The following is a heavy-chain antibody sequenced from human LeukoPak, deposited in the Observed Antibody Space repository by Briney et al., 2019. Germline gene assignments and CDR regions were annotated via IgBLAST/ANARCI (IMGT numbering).Heavy chain of an antibody. V-gene: IGHV3-7*01. D-gene: IGHD3-3*01. CDR1: GFTFSSYW. CDR3: ARGNYDFWSGYCFDY. CDR2: IKQDGTEK. Sequence: GRSLRLSCAASGFTFSSYWMSWVRQAPGKGLEWVANIKQDGTEKYYVDSVRGRFTISRDSAKNSLYLQMNSLRAEDTAVYYCARGNYDFWSGYCFDYWGQGTLVTVSS. J-gene: IGHJ4*02.